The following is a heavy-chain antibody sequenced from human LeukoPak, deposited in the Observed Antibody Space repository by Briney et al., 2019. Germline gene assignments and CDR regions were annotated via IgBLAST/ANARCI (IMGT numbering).Heavy chain of an antibody. CDR2: IKEDSSDK. V-gene: IGHV3-7*01. CDR1: GFTFNKWW. D-gene: IGHD3-3*01. CDR3: ARESGRFRFDS. Sequence: GGSLRLSCAASGFTFNKWWMDWVRQAPGKGLEWVANIKEDSSDKNYADSMKGRFTISRDKAKNSLYLQMNSLTAEDTAVYYCARESGRFRFDSWGQGTLVTVSS. J-gene: IGHJ5*01.